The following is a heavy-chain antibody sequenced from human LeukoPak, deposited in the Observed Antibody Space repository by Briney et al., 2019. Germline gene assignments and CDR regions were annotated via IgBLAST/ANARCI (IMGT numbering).Heavy chain of an antibody. CDR3: AKGDNAYFDF. CDR2: ISYDGSNK. CDR1: GFTFSSYG. Sequence: QPGRSLRLSCAASGFTFSSYGMHWVRQAPGKGLEWVAVISYDGSNKYYADSVKGRFTSSRDNSKNTLYLQMNSLRAEDTAVYYCAKGDNAYFDFWGQGTLVTVSS. J-gene: IGHJ4*02. D-gene: IGHD1-1*01. V-gene: IGHV3-30*18.